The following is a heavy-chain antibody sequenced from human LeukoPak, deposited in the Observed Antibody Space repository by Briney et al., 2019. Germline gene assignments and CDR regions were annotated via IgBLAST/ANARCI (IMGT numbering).Heavy chain of an antibody. CDR1: GFTFSSYA. Sequence: GGSLRLSCAASGFTFSSYAMSWVRQAPGKGLEWVSAISGSGGSTYYADSVKGRFTISRDNAKASLYLQMNSLRAEDTALYHCARDVTDYYGSGSYQNWFDPWGQGTLVTVSS. J-gene: IGHJ5*02. CDR3: ARDVTDYYGSGSYQNWFDP. D-gene: IGHD3-10*01. V-gene: IGHV3-23*01. CDR2: ISGSGGST.